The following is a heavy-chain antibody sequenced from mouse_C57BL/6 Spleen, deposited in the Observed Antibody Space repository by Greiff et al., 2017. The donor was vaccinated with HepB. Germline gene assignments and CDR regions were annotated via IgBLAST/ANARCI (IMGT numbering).Heavy chain of an antibody. D-gene: IGHD2-4*01. CDR1: GYTFTSYG. Sequence: QVQLQQSGAELARPGASVKLSCKASGYTFTSYGISWVKQRTGQGLEWIGELYPRSGNTYYNEKFKGKDILTEDKSSSTAYMELRSLTSEDSAVYFCAREGGIYYEYYGKEYFDVWGTGTTVTVSS. J-gene: IGHJ1*03. CDR2: LYPRSGNT. CDR3: AREGGIYYEYYGKEYFDV. V-gene: IGHV1-81*01.